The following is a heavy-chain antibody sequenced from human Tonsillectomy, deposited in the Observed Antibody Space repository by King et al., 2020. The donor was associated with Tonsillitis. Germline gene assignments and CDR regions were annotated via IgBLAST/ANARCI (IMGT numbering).Heavy chain of an antibody. J-gene: IGHJ6*02. D-gene: IGHD5-18*01. CDR1: GFTFSSYA. CDR2: ISYDGSNE. Sequence: VQLVQSGGGVVQPGRSLRLSCAASGFTFSSYAMHCVRQAPGKGLECVALISYDGSNENYADSVKGRFTISRDNSKDTLYLQMNSLRAEDTAVYYCARVEGLGRQLWSSQEYAMDAWGQGTTVTVAS. CDR3: ARVEGLGRQLWSSQEYAMDA. V-gene: IGHV3-30*04.